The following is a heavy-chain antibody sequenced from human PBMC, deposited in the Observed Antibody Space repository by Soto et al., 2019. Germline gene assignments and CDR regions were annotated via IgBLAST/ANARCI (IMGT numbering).Heavy chain of an antibody. CDR2: IIPSYDRT. V-gene: IGHV1-69*06. CDR3: AREPTNYYGDDTLDY. CDR1: GDAFKSYA. Sequence: QVLLLQSGSEVKKAGSSVKVSCKASGDAFKSYAIHWVRLAPGQGLEYMGRIIPSYDRTKYAQKLQGRLTWTADRYTSTVYMELSSLRSEDTAVYYCAREPTNYYGDDTLDYWGQGTKVIVSS. D-gene: IGHD4-17*01. J-gene: IGHJ4*02.